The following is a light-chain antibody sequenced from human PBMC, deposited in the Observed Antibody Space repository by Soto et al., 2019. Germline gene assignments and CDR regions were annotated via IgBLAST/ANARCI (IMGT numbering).Light chain of an antibody. CDR2: AAS. CDR3: EYYDSSPMFT. J-gene: IGKJ3*01. CDR1: QSVTSNY. V-gene: IGKV3-20*01. Sequence: EIVLTQSPGTLSLSPGERATLSCRASQSVTSNYLAWYQQKPGQAPRLLIYAASRRATGIPDRFSGSGSGKDFTLSISRLEPEDFAVYYCEYYDSSPMFTFGPGTKVDIK.